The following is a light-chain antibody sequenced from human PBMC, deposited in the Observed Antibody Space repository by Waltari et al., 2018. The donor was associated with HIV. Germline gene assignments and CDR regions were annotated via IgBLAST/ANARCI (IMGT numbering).Light chain of an antibody. V-gene: IGLV1-40*01. Sequence: QSVLTQPPSVSGAPGQRVTFSCTGSSSNIGAGHEVHWYQQLPGTDPHLLIYGNNKRPAGVPGRFSGSKSGTSASLAITWLQAEDEGDYYGQSYDSSLSGPVFGGGTKLTVL. CDR1: SSNIGAGHE. CDR3: QSYDSSLSGPV. CDR2: GNN. J-gene: IGLJ3*02.